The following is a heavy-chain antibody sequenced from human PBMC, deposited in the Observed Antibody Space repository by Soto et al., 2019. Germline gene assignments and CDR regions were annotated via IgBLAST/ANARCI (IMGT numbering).Heavy chain of an antibody. J-gene: IGHJ6*02. CDR3: ARNESSNIYGMDV. CDR1: GFTFSSYS. D-gene: IGHD6-6*01. Sequence: GGSLRLSCAASGFTFSSYSMNWFRQAPGKGLEWVSSISSSSFSINYADSVKGRFSISRDNAQNSLHLQMNNLRAEDTAVYYCARNESSNIYGMDVWGQGXTVTVSS. CDR2: ISSSSFSI. V-gene: IGHV3-21*01.